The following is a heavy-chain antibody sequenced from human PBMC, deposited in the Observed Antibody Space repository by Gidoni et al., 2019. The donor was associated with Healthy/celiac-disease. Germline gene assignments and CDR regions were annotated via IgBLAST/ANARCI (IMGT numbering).Heavy chain of an antibody. V-gene: IGHV3-53*01. CDR2: IYSGGST. J-gene: IGHJ6*02. Sequence: EVQLVESGGGLIQPGGSLRLSCAASGLTVSSNYMSWVRQAPGKGLEWVSVIYSGGSTYYADSVKGRFTISRDNSKNTLYLQMNSLRAEDTAVYYCARDIHYYGSGSYYNGYYYYYGMDVWGQGTTVTVSS. D-gene: IGHD3-10*01. CDR1: GLTVSSNY. CDR3: ARDIHYYGSGSYYNGYYYYYGMDV.